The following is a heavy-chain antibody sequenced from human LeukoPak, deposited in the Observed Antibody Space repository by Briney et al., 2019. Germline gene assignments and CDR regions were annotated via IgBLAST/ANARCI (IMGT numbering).Heavy chain of an antibody. V-gene: IGHV3-30-3*01. J-gene: IGHJ4*02. CDR2: ISYDGSNK. D-gene: IGHD3-22*01. Sequence: PGGSLRLSCAASGFTFSSYAMHWVRQAPGKGLEWVAVISYDGSNKYYADSVKGRFTISRDNSKNTLFLQMNSLRAEDTAIYYCAKVSQYYESSGYIDNWGQGTLVTVSS. CDR3: AKVSQYYESSGYIDN. CDR1: GFTFSSYA.